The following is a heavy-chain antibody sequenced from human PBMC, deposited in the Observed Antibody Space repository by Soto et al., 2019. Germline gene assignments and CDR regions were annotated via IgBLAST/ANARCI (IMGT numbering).Heavy chain of an antibody. J-gene: IGHJ5*02. CDR2: IVPLIGTT. CDR1: GDSDGIYN. CDR3: AGRAMAVTWLDP. V-gene: IGHV1-69*01. Sequence: QVRLVQSGAELKRPGSSVKVSCRVSGDSDGIYNIAWVRQAPGQGLEWLGGIVPLIGTTDYSQRFRGRATITADESTGTAYLELHSLKSEDTAVYYCAGRAMAVTWLDPWGQGTPVIVSA. D-gene: IGHD6-19*01.